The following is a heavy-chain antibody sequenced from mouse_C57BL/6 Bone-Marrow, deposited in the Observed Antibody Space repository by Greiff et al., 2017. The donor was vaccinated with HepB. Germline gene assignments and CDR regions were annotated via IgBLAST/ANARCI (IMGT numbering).Heavy chain of an antibody. CDR2: IDPENGDT. CDR1: GFNIKDDY. CDR3: ATPLRGRRRYFDV. V-gene: IGHV14-4*01. D-gene: IGHD1-1*01. J-gene: IGHJ1*03. Sequence: VQLQQSGAELVRPGASVKLSCTASGFNIKDDYMHWVKQRPEQGLEWIGWIDPENGDTEYASKFQGKATITADTSSNTAYLQLSSLTSEDTAVYYGATPLRGRRRYFDVWGTGTTVTVSS.